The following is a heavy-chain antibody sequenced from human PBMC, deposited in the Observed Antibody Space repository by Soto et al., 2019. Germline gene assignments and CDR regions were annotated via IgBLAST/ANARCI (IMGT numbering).Heavy chain of an antibody. Sequence: SETLSLTCAVFGVSISSGNWWPWVRQTPQRGLEYIGEIFHDGTANYYPSFERRVAISVDTSKNQFSLKLTSVTAADTAIYFCARLVYDTRLNYMYFDFWGQGALVTVS. V-gene: IGHV4-4*02. CDR1: GVSISSGNW. CDR3: ARLVYDTRLNYMYFDF. J-gene: IGHJ4*02. D-gene: IGHD2-8*01. CDR2: IFHDGTA.